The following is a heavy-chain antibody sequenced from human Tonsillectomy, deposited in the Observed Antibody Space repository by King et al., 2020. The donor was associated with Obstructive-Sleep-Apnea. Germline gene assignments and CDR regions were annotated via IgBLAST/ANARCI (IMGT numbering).Heavy chain of an antibody. V-gene: IGHV4-39*07. Sequence: QLQESGPGLVKPSETLSLTCTVSGGSISSSSYSWGWIRQPPGKGLEWFGGIFFRGSTYSNPSLKGRVTTSVDTSKNQFSLKLSSVTAADTAVYYCASLEASYDYWGQGTLVTVSS. CDR1: GGSISSSSYS. CDR2: IFFRGST. D-gene: IGHD6-6*01. CDR3: ASLEASYDY. J-gene: IGHJ4*02.